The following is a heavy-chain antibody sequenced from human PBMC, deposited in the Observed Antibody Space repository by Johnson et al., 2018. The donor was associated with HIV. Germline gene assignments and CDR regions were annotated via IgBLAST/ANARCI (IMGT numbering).Heavy chain of an antibody. CDR2: ISYDGSNR. V-gene: IGHV3-30*03. J-gene: IGHJ3*02. CDR3: ARGGGCGGDCYSGYDAFDI. Sequence: QVQLVGSGGGLVQPGGSLRLSCTVSGFTFSSYWMHWVRQAPGKGLVWVAVISYDGSNRNYADSVKGRFTISRDNSKNMLYLQMNSLREEDTAVFYCARGGGCGGDCYSGYDAFDIWGQGAMVTVSS. D-gene: IGHD2-21*01. CDR1: GFTFSSYW.